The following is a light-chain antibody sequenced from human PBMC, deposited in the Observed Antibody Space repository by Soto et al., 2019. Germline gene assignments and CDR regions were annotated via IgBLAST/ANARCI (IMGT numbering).Light chain of an antibody. CDR2: AAS. J-gene: IGKJ4*01. CDR1: QGISRY. V-gene: IGKV1-9*01. Sequence: DIQLTQSPSFLSASVGDRVTITCRASQGISRYLAWYQQKPGKAPNVLIYAASTLHSEVPSRFSGGGSGTEFTLTISSLQPEDFATYYCQQLNSYPRTFGGGTKVEIK. CDR3: QQLNSYPRT.